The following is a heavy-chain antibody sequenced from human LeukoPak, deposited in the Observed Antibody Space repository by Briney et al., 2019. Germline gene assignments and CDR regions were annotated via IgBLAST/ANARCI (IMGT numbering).Heavy chain of an antibody. J-gene: IGHJ4*02. CDR3: AGGIVGVHAY. D-gene: IGHD1-26*01. CDR1: DYSISSGYY. V-gene: IGHV4-38-2*01. CDR2: IHHSGSI. Sequence: SETLSLTCAVSDYSISSGYYWGWIRQPPGKGLEWIGSIHHSGSIYYDPSLKSRVTISLDMSKNQFSLKVTSVTAADTAVYYCAGGIVGVHAYWGQGTLVTVSS.